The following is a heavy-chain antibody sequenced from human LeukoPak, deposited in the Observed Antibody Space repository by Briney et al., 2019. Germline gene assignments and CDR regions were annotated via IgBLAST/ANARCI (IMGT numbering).Heavy chain of an antibody. V-gene: IGHV4-30-4*01. CDR3: ARDKRIPLARAIVEYFDS. D-gene: IGHD2/OR15-2a*01. Sequence: SETLSLTCTVSGDSITSGDYLWSWIRQPPGGGLEWIGYISHGGATFPSPSLSSRLRLSVDTSNNQFSLKLAAVTAADTAVYYCARDKRIPLARAIVEYFDSWGPGTLVSVSS. CDR2: ISHGGAT. J-gene: IGHJ4*02. CDR1: GDSITSGDYL.